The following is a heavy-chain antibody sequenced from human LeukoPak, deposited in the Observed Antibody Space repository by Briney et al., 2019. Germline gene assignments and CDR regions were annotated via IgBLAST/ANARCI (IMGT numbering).Heavy chain of an antibody. Sequence: GGSLRLSCAASGFTVSSNYMSWVRQAPGKGLEWVSLIYSGGRTYSADSVKGRFTISRDNSKNTLYLQMNSLRAEDTAVYYCARDTYDSSGSDAFDIWGQGTMVTVSS. D-gene: IGHD3-22*01. CDR3: ARDTYDSSGSDAFDI. V-gene: IGHV3-66*02. CDR1: GFTVSSNY. CDR2: IYSGGRT. J-gene: IGHJ3*02.